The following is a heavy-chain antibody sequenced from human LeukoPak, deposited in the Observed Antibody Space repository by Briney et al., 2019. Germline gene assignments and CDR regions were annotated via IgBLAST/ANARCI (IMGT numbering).Heavy chain of an antibody. CDR3: ARPYCSGGICYDDF. CDR1: GYSFTSYW. V-gene: IGHV5-51*01. J-gene: IGHJ4*02. Sequence: GESLKISCQDSGYSFTSYWIGWVRQMPGKGLEWMGIIYPGDSDTRYSPSFQGQVTISADKSISAAYLQWSSLRASDTAMYYCARPYCSGGICYDDFWGQGTLVTVSS. D-gene: IGHD2-15*01. CDR2: IYPGDSDT.